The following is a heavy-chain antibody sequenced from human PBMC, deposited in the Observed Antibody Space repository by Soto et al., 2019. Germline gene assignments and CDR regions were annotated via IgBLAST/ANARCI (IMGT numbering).Heavy chain of an antibody. CDR2: ISKDGHNT. J-gene: IGHJ4*02. CDR1: GFRVGYSA. CDR3: AKDPSTGPADY. Sequence: GGSLRLSCLPPGFRVGYSAMNWVRQTPLKGLEWVSTISKDGHNTHYADSVRGRFIISRDLSKNTLYLQMNYVSPEDAALYYCAKDPSTGPADYWGQGTLVTV. D-gene: IGHD3-9*01. V-gene: IGHV3-23*01.